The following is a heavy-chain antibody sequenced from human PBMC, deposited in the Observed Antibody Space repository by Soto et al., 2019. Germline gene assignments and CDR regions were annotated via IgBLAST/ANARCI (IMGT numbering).Heavy chain of an antibody. Sequence: ETLSLTCTVSGGSISSYYWSWIRQPPGKGLEWIGYIYYSGSTNYNPSLKSRGTISVDTSKNQFSLKLSSVTAADTAVYYCAGSDYGDYLPFDYWGQGTLVTVSS. D-gene: IGHD4-17*01. CDR3: AGSDYGDYLPFDY. CDR1: GGSISSYY. J-gene: IGHJ4*02. V-gene: IGHV4-59*08. CDR2: IYYSGST.